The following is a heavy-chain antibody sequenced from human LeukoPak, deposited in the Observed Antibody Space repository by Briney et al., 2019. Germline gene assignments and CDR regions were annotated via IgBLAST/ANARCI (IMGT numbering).Heavy chain of an antibody. V-gene: IGHV3-30*18. CDR2: ISYDGSNK. D-gene: IGHD6-19*01. CDR3: AKDKQWQQWGDAFDI. Sequence: PGGSLRLSCAASGFTFSSYGMHWVRQAPGKGLEWVAVISYDGSNKYYADSVKGRFTISRDNSKNTLYLQMNSLRAEDTAVYYCAKDKQWQQWGDAFDIWGQGTMVTVSS. J-gene: IGHJ3*02. CDR1: GFTFSSYG.